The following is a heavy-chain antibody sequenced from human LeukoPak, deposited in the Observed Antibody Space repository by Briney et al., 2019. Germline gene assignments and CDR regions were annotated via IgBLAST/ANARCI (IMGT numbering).Heavy chain of an antibody. CDR1: GYRFARYY. CDR2: INPGDGGT. V-gene: IGHV1-46*01. Sequence: GASVKVSCKASGYRFARYYMHWVRQAPGQGLEWMGIINPGDGGTTYAQKFEGRLTLTRDTSTSTVYMELSSPRSEDTAMYYCASFTTVSTGDYWGQGSLVAVSS. D-gene: IGHD4-17*01. CDR3: ASFTTVSTGDY. J-gene: IGHJ4*02.